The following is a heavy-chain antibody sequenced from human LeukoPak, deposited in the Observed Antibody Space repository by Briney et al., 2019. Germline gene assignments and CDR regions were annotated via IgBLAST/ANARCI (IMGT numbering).Heavy chain of an antibody. V-gene: IGHV4-34*01. Sequence: NPSETLSLTCAVYGGSFSGYYWSWIRQPPGKGLEWIGEINHSGSTNYNPSLKSRVTISVDTSKNQFSLKLSSVTAADTAVYYCARSVPIVVVVAATGGPYYFDYWGQGTLVTVSS. CDR1: GGSFSGYY. CDR2: INHSGST. J-gene: IGHJ4*02. D-gene: IGHD2-15*01. CDR3: ARSVPIVVVVAATGGPYYFDY.